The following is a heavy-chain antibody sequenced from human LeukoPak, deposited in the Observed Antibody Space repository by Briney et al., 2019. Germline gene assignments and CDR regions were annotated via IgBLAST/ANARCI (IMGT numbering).Heavy chain of an antibody. CDR2: ISGSGVDT. CDR1: GFTFSAYG. CDR3: AKGSSYSSGNNWFDP. V-gene: IGHV3-23*01. J-gene: IGHJ5*02. D-gene: IGHD3-22*01. Sequence: GSLRLSCAASGFTFSAYGMAWVRQAPGKALERISDISGSGVDTYYADSVKGRFTISRDNSLNTLYLQMNSLRAEDTAVYYCAKGSSYSSGNNWFDPWGQGTLVTVSS.